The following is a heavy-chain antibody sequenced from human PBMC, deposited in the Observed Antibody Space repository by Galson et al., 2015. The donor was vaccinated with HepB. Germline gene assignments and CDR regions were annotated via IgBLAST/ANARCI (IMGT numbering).Heavy chain of an antibody. Sequence: SLRLSCAASGFTFSSYAMSWVRQAPGKGLEWVSFITGSGGRTYYADSVKGRFTISRDNSKNTLYLQMNSLRAEDTAVYYCAKDGDSYGPPRLDYWGQGTLVTVSS. CDR3: AKDGDSYGPPRLDY. D-gene: IGHD5-18*01. CDR1: GFTFSSYA. CDR2: ITGSGGRT. J-gene: IGHJ4*02. V-gene: IGHV3-23*01.